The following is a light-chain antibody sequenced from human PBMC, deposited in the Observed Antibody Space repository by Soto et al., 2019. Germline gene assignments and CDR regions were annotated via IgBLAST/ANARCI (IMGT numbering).Light chain of an antibody. CDR2: EVS. CDR1: SSYVGGYNF. V-gene: IGLV2-14*01. J-gene: IGLJ1*01. CDR3: SSFTSSVTYV. Sequence: QSVLNQPASVSGSPGQSITISCTGASSYVGGYNFVSWYQHHPGTPPKLIIYEVSHRPSGVSNRFSGSKSANQASLTISGLQVEDEADYYCSSFTSSVTYVFGTGTKVTV.